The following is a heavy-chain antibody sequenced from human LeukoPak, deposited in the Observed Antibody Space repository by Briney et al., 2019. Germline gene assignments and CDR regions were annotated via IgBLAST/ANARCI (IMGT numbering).Heavy chain of an antibody. D-gene: IGHD4-17*01. CDR1: GGSISSGDYY. Sequence: PSQTLSLTCTVSGGSISSGDYYWSWIPQPPGKALPWTGYIYYSGSTYYNPSLKSRVTISVDTSKNQFSLKLSSVTAADTAVYYCARGHDYGDYGGGAFDIWGQGTMVTVSS. CDR3: ARGHDYGDYGGGAFDI. J-gene: IGHJ3*02. V-gene: IGHV4-30-4*01. CDR2: IYYSGST.